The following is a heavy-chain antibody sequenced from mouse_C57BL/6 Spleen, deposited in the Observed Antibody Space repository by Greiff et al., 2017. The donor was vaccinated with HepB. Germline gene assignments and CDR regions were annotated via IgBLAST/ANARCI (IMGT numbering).Heavy chain of an antibody. V-gene: IGHV1-81*01. Sequence: QVQLKESGAELARPGASVKLSCKASGYTFTSYGISWVKQRTGQGLEWIGEIYPRSGNTYYNEKFKGKATLTADKSSSTAYMELRSLTSEDSAVYFCARGDTTVYFDVWGTGTTVTVSS. CDR3: ARGDTTVYFDV. CDR1: GYTFTSYG. J-gene: IGHJ1*03. CDR2: IYPRSGNT. D-gene: IGHD1-1*01.